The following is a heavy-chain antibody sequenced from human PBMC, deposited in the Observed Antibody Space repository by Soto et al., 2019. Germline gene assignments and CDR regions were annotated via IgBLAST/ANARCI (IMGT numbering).Heavy chain of an antibody. CDR2: ISLSGNT. D-gene: IGHD3-22*01. CDR1: GGSITNTDW. V-gene: IGHV4-4*02. CDR3: ASRGSSGPF. Sequence: QVQLQESGPGLVKPSGTLSLTCAVSGGSITNTDWWTWVRQPPGMGLEWVGDISLSGNTNYNPSLEGRAAISLDKSRNQFSLILNSVTAADTAVDYCASRGSSGPFWGQGTLVTVSS. J-gene: IGHJ4*02.